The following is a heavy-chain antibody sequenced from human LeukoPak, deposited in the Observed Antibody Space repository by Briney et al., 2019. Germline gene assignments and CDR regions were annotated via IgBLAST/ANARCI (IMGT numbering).Heavy chain of an antibody. V-gene: IGHV5-51*01. CDR3: ARRGYSYGEPDAFDI. CDR2: IYPGDSDT. J-gene: IGHJ3*02. D-gene: IGHD5-18*01. Sequence: GESLKISCKGSGYSFTSYWIGWVRQMPGKGLEWMGIIYPGDSDTRYSPSFQGQVTISADKSIGTAYLQWSSLKASDTAMYYCARRGYSYGEPDAFDIWGQGTMVTVSS. CDR1: GYSFTSYW.